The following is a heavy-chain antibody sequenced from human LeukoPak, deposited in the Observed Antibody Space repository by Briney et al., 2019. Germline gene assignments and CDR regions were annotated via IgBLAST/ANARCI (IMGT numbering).Heavy chain of an antibody. CDR3: ARALGYCSGGSCHLDY. CDR1: GFTLSRYW. CDR2: ISSSSSYI. J-gene: IGHJ4*02. Sequence: GGSLRLSCAASGFTLSRYWMTWVRQAPGKGLEWVSSISSSSSYIYYADSVKGRFTISRDNAKNSLYLQMSSLRAEDTAVYYCARALGYCSGGSCHLDYWGQGTLVTVSS. D-gene: IGHD2-15*01. V-gene: IGHV3-21*01.